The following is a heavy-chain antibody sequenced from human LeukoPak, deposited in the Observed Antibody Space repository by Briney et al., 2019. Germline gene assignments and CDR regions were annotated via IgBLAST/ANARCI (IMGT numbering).Heavy chain of an antibody. V-gene: IGHV4-39*07. CDR1: GGSISSSSYY. CDR3: ARDRRGYSYG. J-gene: IGHJ4*02. CDR2: IYYSGST. Sequence: KTSETLSLTCTVSGGSISSSSYYWGWIRQPPGKGLEWIGSIYYSGSTYYNPSLKSRVTISVDTSKNQFSLKLSSVTAADTAVYYCARDRRGYSYGWGQGTLVIVSS. D-gene: IGHD5-18*01.